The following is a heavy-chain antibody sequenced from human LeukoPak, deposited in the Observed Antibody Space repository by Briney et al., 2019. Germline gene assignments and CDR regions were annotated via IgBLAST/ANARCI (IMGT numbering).Heavy chain of an antibody. Sequence: PSETLSLTCTVSGGSISSGGYYWSWIRQHPGKGLEWIGYIYYSGSTYYNPSLKSRVTISVDTSKNQFSLKLSSVTAADTAVYYCARDYYGSETYSTRDYYGMDVWGQGTTVTVSS. V-gene: IGHV4-31*03. D-gene: IGHD3-10*01. J-gene: IGHJ6*02. CDR2: IYYSGST. CDR1: GGSISSGGYY. CDR3: ARDYYGSETYSTRDYYGMDV.